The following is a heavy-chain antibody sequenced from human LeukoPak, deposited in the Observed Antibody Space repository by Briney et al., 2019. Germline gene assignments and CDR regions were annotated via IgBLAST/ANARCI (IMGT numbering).Heavy chain of an antibody. D-gene: IGHD6-13*01. J-gene: IGHJ4*02. CDR2: ISYDGSNE. CDR3: VRSSAAAKYYFDY. Sequence: AGGSLRLSCAASGFIFSRHTMHWVRQAPGRGLQWVALISYDGSNEYFADSVKGRFTISRDNSRNTLSLQVNSLRLEDTAVYYCVRSSAAAKYYFDYWGRGTLVTVSS. V-gene: IGHV3-30-3*01. CDR1: GFIFSRHT.